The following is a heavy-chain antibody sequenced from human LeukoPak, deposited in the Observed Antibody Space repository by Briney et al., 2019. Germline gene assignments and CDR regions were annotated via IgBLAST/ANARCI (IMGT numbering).Heavy chain of an antibody. Sequence: GESLKISCRASGYSFTSYWIGWVRQMPGKGLECMGIIYPADSNTKYSPSFQGHVTISADKSVTTAYLQWSSLKASDTAIYYCARRVNYYDSSGYYYQGAFDIWGQGTMVTVSS. CDR3: ARRVNYYDSSGYYYQGAFDI. J-gene: IGHJ3*02. CDR1: GYSFTSYW. D-gene: IGHD3-22*01. V-gene: IGHV5-51*01. CDR2: IYPADSNT.